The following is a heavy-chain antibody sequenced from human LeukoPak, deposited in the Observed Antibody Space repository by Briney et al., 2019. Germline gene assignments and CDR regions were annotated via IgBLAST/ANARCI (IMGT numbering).Heavy chain of an antibody. CDR3: ARDLGSGSSWYGGYFDY. CDR1: GGSLSGYY. CDR2: INHSGST. J-gene: IGHJ4*02. V-gene: IGHV4-34*01. D-gene: IGHD6-13*01. Sequence: PSETLSLTCAVYGGSLSGYYWSWIRQPPGKGLEWIGEINHSGSTNYNPSLKSRVTISVDTSKNQFSLKLSSVTAADTAVYYCARDLGSGSSWYGGYFDYWGQGTLVTVSS.